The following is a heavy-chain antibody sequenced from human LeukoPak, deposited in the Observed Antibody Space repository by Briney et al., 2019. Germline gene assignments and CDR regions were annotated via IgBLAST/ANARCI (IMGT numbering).Heavy chain of an antibody. V-gene: IGHV1-8*03. D-gene: IGHD4-17*01. CDR2: VNPNSGNT. J-gene: IGHJ5*02. CDR1: GYTFTSYD. CDR3: AIQPNYGDYTFDP. Sequence: ASVKVSCKASGYTFTSYDINWVRQATGQGLEWMGWVNPNSGNTGYAQKFQGRVTITRNTSISTAYMELSSLRSEDTAVYYCAIQPNYGDYTFDPWGQGTLVTVSS.